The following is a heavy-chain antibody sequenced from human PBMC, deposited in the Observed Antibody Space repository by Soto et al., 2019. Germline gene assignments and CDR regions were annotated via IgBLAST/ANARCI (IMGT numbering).Heavy chain of an antibody. D-gene: IGHD1-7*01. J-gene: IGHJ6*03. Sequence: GGSLRLSCAASGFTFSSYAMSWVRQAPGKGLEWVSAISGSGGSTYYADSVKGRFTISRDNSKNTLYLQMNSLRAEDTAVYYCAKAETTNTYYYYYYMDVWGKGTTVTVSS. CDR3: AKAETTNTYYYYYYMDV. V-gene: IGHV3-23*01. CDR1: GFTFSSYA. CDR2: ISGSGGST.